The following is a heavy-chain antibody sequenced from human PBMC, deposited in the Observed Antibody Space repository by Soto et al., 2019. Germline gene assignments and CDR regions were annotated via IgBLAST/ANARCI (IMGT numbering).Heavy chain of an antibody. CDR3: ARAYPPDYRSGSRGSFDY. V-gene: IGHV4-31*03. CDR1: GGSVSRGGYF. Sequence: QLQLQESGPGLVKPSQTLSLTCTVSGGSVSRGGYFWNWIRQHPGKGLEWIGYIYYSGSTSYNPSLNTRVSISVDPSNNQFSLRLSSATAADTAVYYCARAYPPDYRSGSRGSFDYWGQGTLVTVSA. CDR2: IYYSGST. D-gene: IGHD3-3*01. J-gene: IGHJ4*02.